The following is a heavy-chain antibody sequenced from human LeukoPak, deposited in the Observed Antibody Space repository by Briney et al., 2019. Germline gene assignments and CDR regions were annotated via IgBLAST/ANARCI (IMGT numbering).Heavy chain of an antibody. J-gene: IGHJ4*02. CDR2: ISAYNGNT. D-gene: IGHD3-10*01. V-gene: IGHV1-18*01. CDR1: GYTLTSYG. Sequence: ASVKVSCKASGYTLTSYGISWVRQAPGQGLEWMGWISAYNGNTNYAQKLQGRVTMTTDTSTSTAYMELRSLRSDDTAVYYCARDPFTSRGSGSYYKGIDYWGQGTLVTVSS. CDR3: ARDPFTSRGSGSYYKGIDY.